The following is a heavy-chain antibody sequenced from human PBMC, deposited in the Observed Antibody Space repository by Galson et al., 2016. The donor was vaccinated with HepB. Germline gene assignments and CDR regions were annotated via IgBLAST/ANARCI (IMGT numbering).Heavy chain of an antibody. J-gene: IGHJ4*02. CDR1: GMTFSDSY. CDR2: ISSASATI. V-gene: IGHV3-11*01. Sequence: SLRLSCAASGMTFSDSYMSWIRQPPGRGLEWVAYISSASATISYADSVRGRFTISRDNRRSLLFLEMNSLRAADTALYYGANDQKPRGFDYWGQGTLVTVSS. D-gene: IGHD3-10*01. CDR3: ANDQKPRGFDY.